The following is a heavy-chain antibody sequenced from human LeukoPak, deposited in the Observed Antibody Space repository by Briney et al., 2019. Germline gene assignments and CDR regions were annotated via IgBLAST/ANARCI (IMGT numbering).Heavy chain of an antibody. CDR2: ISSSGSTI. CDR3: ATPYCSSTSCYTYYFDY. CDR1: GFTFSDYY. V-gene: IGHV3-11*04. J-gene: IGHJ4*02. Sequence: GGSLRLSCAASGFTFSDYYMRWLRQAPGKGLEWVSYISSSGSTIYYADSVKGRFTISRDNAKNSLYLQMNSLRAEDTAVYYCATPYCSSTSCYTYYFDYWGQGTLVTVSS. D-gene: IGHD2-2*02.